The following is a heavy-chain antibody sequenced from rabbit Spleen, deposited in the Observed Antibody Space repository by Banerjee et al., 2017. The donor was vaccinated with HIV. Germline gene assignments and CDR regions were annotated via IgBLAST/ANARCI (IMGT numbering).Heavy chain of an antibody. D-gene: IGHD8-1*01. CDR1: GFDFSSYYM. Sequence: QEQLKESGGGLVQPGGSLKLSCKASGFDFSSYYMSWVRQAPGKGLEWIGYIDPVFGSAYYASWVNGRFTISKTSSTTVTLQMTSLTAADTATYFCAISYPHSSYGFNLWGQGTLVTVS. V-gene: IGHV1S39*01. CDR3: AISYPHSSYGFNL. CDR2: IDPVFGSA. J-gene: IGHJ4*01.